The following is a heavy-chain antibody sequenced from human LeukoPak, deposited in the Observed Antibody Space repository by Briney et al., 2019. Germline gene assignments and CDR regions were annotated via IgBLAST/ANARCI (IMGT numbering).Heavy chain of an antibody. CDR1: GFTMSNCW. CDR2: VSGSGTTT. V-gene: IGHV3-23*01. CDR3: ARRFDS. Sequence: GGSLRLSCSASGFTMSNCWMTWVRQAPGKGLEWVSGVSGSGTTTYYADSVKGRFSISRDNSKNTLFLQMNSLRTEDTAVYYCARRFDSWGQGTLVTVSS. J-gene: IGHJ4*02.